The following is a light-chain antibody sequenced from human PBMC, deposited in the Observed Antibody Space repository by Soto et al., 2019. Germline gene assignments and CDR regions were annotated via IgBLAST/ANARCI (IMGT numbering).Light chain of an antibody. J-gene: IGKJ1*01. CDR3: QQYITYPWT. V-gene: IGKV1-16*01. CDR1: QGISTS. Sequence: DILMTQSPSSLSASVGDRVIITCRASQGISTSLAWFQQKPGKVPKSLIYAAATLQSGVPSRFYGSGYGSYFTLTISNLQPEDFATYYCQQYITYPWTFGQGTKVEI. CDR2: AAA.